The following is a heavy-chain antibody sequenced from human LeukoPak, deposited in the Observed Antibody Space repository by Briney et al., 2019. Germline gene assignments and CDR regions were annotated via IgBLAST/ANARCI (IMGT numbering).Heavy chain of an antibody. D-gene: IGHD3-22*01. V-gene: IGHV3-43*02. CDR2: ISGDGGRT. CDR3: AKRPYYYDSSGYYSFDY. CDR1: GFTFDDYA. Sequence: GGSLRLSCAASGFTFDDYAMHWVRQAPGKGLEWVSLISGDGGRTYYADSVKGRFTISRDNSKNSPYLQMNSLRTEDTALYYCAKRPYYYDSSGYYSFDYWGQGTLVTVSS. J-gene: IGHJ4*02.